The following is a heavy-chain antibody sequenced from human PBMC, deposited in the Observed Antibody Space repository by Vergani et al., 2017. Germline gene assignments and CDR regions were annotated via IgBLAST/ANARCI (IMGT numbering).Heavy chain of an antibody. CDR1: GFKFSDHY. J-gene: IGHJ6*02. V-gene: IGHV3-11*04. CDR2: ISPGAATV. Sequence: LEESGGGSVKPGGSLRLFCAASGFKFSDHYMSWIRQAPGKGLEWVSHISPGAATVSYTDSVTGRFTVSRDNDNNSLTLDMTTLGVEDTAVYYCAKNPGISTTRHYYAMDVWGQGTTVTVSS. CDR3: AKNPGISTTRHYYAMDV. D-gene: IGHD1-1*01.